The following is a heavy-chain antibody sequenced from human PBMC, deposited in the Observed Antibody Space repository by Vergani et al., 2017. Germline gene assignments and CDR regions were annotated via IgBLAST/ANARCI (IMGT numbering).Heavy chain of an antibody. D-gene: IGHD3-3*01. CDR2: INHSGST. V-gene: IGHV4-34*01. CDR1: GGSFSGYY. CDR3: ALYYDFWSGYSYYFDY. J-gene: IGHJ4*02. Sequence: QVQLQQWGAGLLKPSETLSLTCAVYGGSFSGYYWSWIRQPPGKGLEWIGEINHSGSTNYNPSLKSRVTISVDTSKNQFSLKLSSVTAADTAVYYCALYYDFWSGYSYYFDYWGQGTLVTVSS.